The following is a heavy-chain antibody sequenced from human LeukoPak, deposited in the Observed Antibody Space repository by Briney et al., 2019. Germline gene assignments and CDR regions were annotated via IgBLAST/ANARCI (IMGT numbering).Heavy chain of an antibody. Sequence: PGGSLRLSCAASGFTFDDAMHRVRPAPGKGLEWASSISWNSNSIDYADSVKGRFTISRDNDKNSLYLQLNSLRAEDMALYYCARGRYYHDTSGYYSLDYWGQGTLVTVSS. J-gene: IGHJ4*02. CDR3: ARGRYYHDTSGYYSLDY. CDR2: ISWNSNSI. V-gene: IGHV3-9*03. D-gene: IGHD3-22*01. CDR1: GFTFDDA.